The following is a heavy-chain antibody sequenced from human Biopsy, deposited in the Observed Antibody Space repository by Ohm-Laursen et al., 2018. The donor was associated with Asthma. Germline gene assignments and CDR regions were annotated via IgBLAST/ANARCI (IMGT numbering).Heavy chain of an antibody. CDR3: VRHQYSSSWSTFDY. CDR2: MYHSGSP. CDR1: GGSITSSSYY. D-gene: IGHD3-22*01. Sequence: GTLSLTCTVSGGSITSSSYYWGWIRQPPGKGMEWIGSMYHSGSPYYHPSLKSRATISVDTPKNQLPLKMSSVTAADTAVYFCVRHQYSSSWSTFDYWGQGALVTVSS. V-gene: IGHV4-39*01. J-gene: IGHJ4*02.